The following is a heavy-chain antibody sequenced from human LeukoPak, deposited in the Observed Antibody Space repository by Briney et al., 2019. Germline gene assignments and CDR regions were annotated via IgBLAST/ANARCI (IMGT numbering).Heavy chain of an antibody. D-gene: IGHD2-8*01. CDR3: AKGYCTNGVCKILDY. CDR2: IWYDGSNK. CDR1: GFTFSSYG. V-gene: IGHV3-33*06. Sequence: PGGSLRLSCAASGFTFSSYGMHWVRQAPGKGLEWVAVIWYDGSNKYYADSVKGRFTISRDNSKNTLYLQMNSLRAEDTAVYYCAKGYCTNGVCKILDYWGQGTLVTVSS. J-gene: IGHJ4*02.